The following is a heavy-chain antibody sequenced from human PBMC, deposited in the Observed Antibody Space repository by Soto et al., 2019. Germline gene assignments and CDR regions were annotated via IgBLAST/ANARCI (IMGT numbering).Heavy chain of an antibody. D-gene: IGHD3-22*01. CDR3: ARGDTMTPLEAFDI. CDR2: INAGNGNT. J-gene: IGHJ3*02. V-gene: IGHV1-3*01. CDR1: GYTFTSYA. Sequence: ASVKVSCKASGYTFTSYAMHWVRQAPGQRLEWMGWINAGNGNTKYSQKFRGRVTITRDTSASTAYMELSSLRSEDTAVYYCARGDTMTPLEAFDIWGQGTMVTVS.